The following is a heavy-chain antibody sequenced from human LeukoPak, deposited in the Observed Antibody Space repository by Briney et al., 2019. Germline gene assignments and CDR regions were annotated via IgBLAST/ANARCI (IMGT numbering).Heavy chain of an antibody. J-gene: IGHJ4*02. CDR2: IGSGGDA. V-gene: IGHV3-23*01. D-gene: IGHD3-22*01. CDR1: GFTFSSYA. CDR3: ASHSCDSSGETM. Sequence: GGSLRLSCATSGFTFSSYAMTWVRQPPGKGLGWVSAIGSGGDAKYADSVKGRFTISRDNSKNTLYLQMNSLRAEDTAVYYCASHSCDSSGETMWGQGTLVTVSS.